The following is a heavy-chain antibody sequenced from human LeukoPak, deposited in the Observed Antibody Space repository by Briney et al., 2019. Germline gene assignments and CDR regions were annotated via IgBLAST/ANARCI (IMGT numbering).Heavy chain of an antibody. Sequence: GGSLRLSCAASGFTFSGSAMHWVCEASGKGLEWAGRIRSKANSYATAYAASVKGRFTISRHDSKNTAYLQMNSLKTEDTAVYYCTSRVGATDLTLYDYWGQGTLVTVSS. D-gene: IGHD1-26*01. J-gene: IGHJ4*02. CDR3: TSRVGATDLTLYDY. CDR2: IRSKANSYAT. V-gene: IGHV3-73*01. CDR1: GFTFSGSA.